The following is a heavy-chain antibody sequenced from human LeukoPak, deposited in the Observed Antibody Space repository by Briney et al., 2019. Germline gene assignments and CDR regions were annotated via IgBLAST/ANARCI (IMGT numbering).Heavy chain of an antibody. Sequence: GGSLRLSCAASGFTFSSYWMSWVRQAPGKGLEWVANIKQDGSEKYCVDSVKGRFTISRDNAKNSLYLQMNSLRAEDTAVYYCARSQRPSGYYLYYFDYWGQGTLVTVSS. CDR2: IKQDGSEK. CDR1: GFTFSSYW. J-gene: IGHJ4*02. V-gene: IGHV3-7*01. CDR3: ARSQRPSGYYLYYFDY. D-gene: IGHD3-22*01.